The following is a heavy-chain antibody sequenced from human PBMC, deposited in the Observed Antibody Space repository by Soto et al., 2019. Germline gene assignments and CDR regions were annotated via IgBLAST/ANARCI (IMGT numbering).Heavy chain of an antibody. CDR3: ARDELVPYYYYGMDV. J-gene: IGHJ6*02. CDR2: IYTSGST. D-gene: IGHD3-9*01. CDR1: GGSISSYY. V-gene: IGHV4-4*07. Sequence: SETLSLTCTVSGGSISSYYWSWIRQPAGKGLEWIGRIYTSGSTNYNPSLKSRVAMSVDTSKNQFSLKLSSVTAADTAVYYCARDELVPYYYYGMDVWGQGTTVTVSS.